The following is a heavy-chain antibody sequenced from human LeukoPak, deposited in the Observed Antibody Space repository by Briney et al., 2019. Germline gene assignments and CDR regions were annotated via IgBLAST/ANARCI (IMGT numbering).Heavy chain of an antibody. CDR3: ARDFGSGSSNYFYYYGVDV. D-gene: IGHD3-10*01. CDR1: GFTFSSYA. CDR2: ISYDGSNK. J-gene: IGHJ6*02. V-gene: IGHV3-30-3*01. Sequence: PGRSLRLSCAASGFTFSSYAMHWVRQAPGKGLEWVVLISYDGSNKYCADSVKGRFTNSRDNSKNTLYLQMYSLRAEDTAVYYCARDFGSGSSNYFYYYGVDVWGQGTTVTVSS.